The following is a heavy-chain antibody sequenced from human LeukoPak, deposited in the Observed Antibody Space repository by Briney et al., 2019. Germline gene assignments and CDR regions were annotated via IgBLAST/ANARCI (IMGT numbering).Heavy chain of an antibody. Sequence: ASVKVSCKASGYSFINYYMHWVRQAPGQGLEWMGMINPSGGSTSYTQKLQGRVTVTRDMSTSTVHMELRSLRSDDTAVYYCARLRRGSESYCRRRDCYYHDYWGQGILVTVSS. CDR1: GYSFINYY. J-gene: IGHJ4*02. D-gene: IGHD3-10*01. CDR3: ARLRRGSESYCRRRDCYYHDY. V-gene: IGHV1-46*01. CDR2: INPSGGST.